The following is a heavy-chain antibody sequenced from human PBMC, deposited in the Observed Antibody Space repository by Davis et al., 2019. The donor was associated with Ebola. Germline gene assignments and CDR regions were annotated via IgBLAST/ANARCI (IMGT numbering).Heavy chain of an antibody. D-gene: IGHD3-3*01. CDR3: ARGDLRFLEWLLSYDAFDI. Sequence: MPSETLSLTCTVSGFSISSGYYWGWIRQPPGKGLEWTGIIYHSGTTYYNPSLKSRVTISVDTSTNQFSLKLSSVTAADTAVYYCARGDLRFLEWLLSYDAFDIWGQGTMVTVSS. CDR1: GFSISSGYY. CDR2: IYHSGTT. J-gene: IGHJ3*02. V-gene: IGHV4-38-2*02.